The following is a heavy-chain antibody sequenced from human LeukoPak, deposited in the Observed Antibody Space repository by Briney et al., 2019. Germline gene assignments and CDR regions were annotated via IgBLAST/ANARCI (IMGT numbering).Heavy chain of an antibody. CDR1: GFTFSSYS. CDR3: AKVDFWRFDY. V-gene: IGHV3-23*01. CDR2: ISGSGGST. D-gene: IGHD3-3*01. J-gene: IGHJ4*02. Sequence: GGSLRLSCAASGFTFSSYSMNWVRQAPGKGLEWVSAISGSGGSTYYADSVKGRFTISRDNSKNTLYLQMNSLRAEDTAVYYCAKVDFWRFDYWGQGTLVTVSS.